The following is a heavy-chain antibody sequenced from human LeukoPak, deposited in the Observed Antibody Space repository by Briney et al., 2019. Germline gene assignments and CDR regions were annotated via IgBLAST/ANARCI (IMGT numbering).Heavy chain of an antibody. J-gene: IGHJ3*02. CDR1: GYTFTGYY. V-gene: IGHV1-2*02. D-gene: IGHD3-22*01. CDR2: ISAYNGNT. Sequence: ASVKVSCKASGYTFTGYYMHWVRQAPGQGLEWMGWISAYNGNTNYAQRFQDRVTMTRDTSTSTVYMELSSLRSEDTAVYYCAREPLPGYYDSSAQNAFDIWGQGTMVTVSS. CDR3: AREPLPGYYDSSAQNAFDI.